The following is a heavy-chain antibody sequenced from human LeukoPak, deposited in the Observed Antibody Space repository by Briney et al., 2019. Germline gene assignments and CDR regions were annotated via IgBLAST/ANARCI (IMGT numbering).Heavy chain of an antibody. CDR3: AKASGIRCLQCSGSIYY. CDR2: ISSSGGST. J-gene: IGHJ4*02. CDR1: GFTFSSYS. V-gene: IGHV3-23*01. D-gene: IGHD5-24*01. Sequence: PGGSLRLSCAASGFTFSSYSMSWVRQAPGKGLEWVSAISSSGGSTYYADSVKGRFTISRDNSKNTLYLQMNSLRAEDTAVYYCAKASGIRCLQCSGSIYYCGQGALVTVS.